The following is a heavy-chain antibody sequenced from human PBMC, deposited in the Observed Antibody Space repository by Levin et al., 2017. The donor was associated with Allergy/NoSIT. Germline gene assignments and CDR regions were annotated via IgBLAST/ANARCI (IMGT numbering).Heavy chain of an antibody. V-gene: IGHV1-2*02. CDR2: INPNSGGT. J-gene: IGHJ4*02. D-gene: IGHD6-13*01. CDR1: GYTFTGYY. CDR3: ARDGIAAAGTLPFDY. Sequence: GESLKISCKASGYTFTGYYMHWVRQAPGQGLEWMGWINPNSGGTNYAQKFQGRVTMTRDTSISTAYMELSRLRSDDTAVYYCARDGIAAAGTLPFDYWGQGTLVTVSS.